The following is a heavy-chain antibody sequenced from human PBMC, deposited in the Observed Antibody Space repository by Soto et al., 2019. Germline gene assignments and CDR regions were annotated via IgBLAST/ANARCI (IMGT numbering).Heavy chain of an antibody. Sequence: GGSLRLSCAASGFTFSSYGMHWVRQAPGKGLEWVAVIWYDGSNKYYADSVKGRFNISRDNSKNTLYLQMNSLRAEDTAVYYCARDFLGELPDPTRRYYYMDVWGKGTTVTVSS. CDR2: IWYDGSNK. CDR3: ARDFLGELPDPTRRYYYMDV. J-gene: IGHJ6*03. D-gene: IGHD3-16*01. V-gene: IGHV3-33*01. CDR1: GFTFSSYG.